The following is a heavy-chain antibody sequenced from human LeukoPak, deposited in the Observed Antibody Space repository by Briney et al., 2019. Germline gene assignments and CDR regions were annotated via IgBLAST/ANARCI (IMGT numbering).Heavy chain of an antibody. V-gene: IGHV3-21*04. CDR1: AFSLNAYN. CDR2: ISYTGTYI. Sequence: GGSLRLSCAASAFSLNAYNMNWIRQAPGKGLEWVSSISYTGTYIYYADSVKGRFTISRDNAQNSLYLQMNSLRAEDTAIYYCVRDRGTYRPIDYWGQGTLVTVSS. D-gene: IGHD1-26*01. J-gene: IGHJ4*02. CDR3: VRDRGTYRPIDY.